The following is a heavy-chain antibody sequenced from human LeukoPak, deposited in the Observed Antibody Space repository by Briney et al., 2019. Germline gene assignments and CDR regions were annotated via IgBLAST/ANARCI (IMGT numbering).Heavy chain of an antibody. CDR2: ITTHNGNT. Sequence: ASVKVSYKASGYTFTNYTITWVRQAPGQGLQWMGWITTHNGNTDYAQKFQDRITMTTDTSTSTAYMELRSLRSDDTAVYYCARGATVVTRAFDIWGQGTIVTVSS. J-gene: IGHJ3*02. V-gene: IGHV1-18*01. D-gene: IGHD4-23*01. CDR3: ARGATVVTRAFDI. CDR1: GYTFTNYT.